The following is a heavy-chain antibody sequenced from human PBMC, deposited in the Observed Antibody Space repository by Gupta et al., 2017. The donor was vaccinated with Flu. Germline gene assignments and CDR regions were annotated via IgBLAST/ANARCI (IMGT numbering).Heavy chain of an antibody. J-gene: IGHJ4*02. CDR3: ARGGTYYVSYFDD. D-gene: IGHD1-26*01. V-gene: IGHV1-69*01. CDR2: INAIFGAT. Sequence: QVQLVQSGAEVKKPGSSVKLSCKASGGIFNSYAISWVRLAPGQGLESMGGINAIFGATNYAQNFQGKLTITADESTSTVYMELSSLRAEDTAIYYCARGGTYYVSYFDDGGQETLVTVSS. CDR1: GGIFNSYA.